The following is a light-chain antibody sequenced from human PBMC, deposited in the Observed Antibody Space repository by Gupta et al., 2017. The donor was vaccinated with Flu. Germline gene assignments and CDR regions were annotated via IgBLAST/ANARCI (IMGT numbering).Light chain of an antibody. J-gene: IGKJ1*01. V-gene: IGKV1-5*03. CDR2: KAS. CDR1: QSVSSW. CDR3: QQKNSSPWT. Sequence: DIQMTQSPSILSASVGNRVTITCRASQSVSSWLSWYQQKPGKAPKLLIYKASSLESGVPSRFSGSGSGTEFTLTISSRQPDDFANYYCQQKNSSPWTFGQGTKVEIK.